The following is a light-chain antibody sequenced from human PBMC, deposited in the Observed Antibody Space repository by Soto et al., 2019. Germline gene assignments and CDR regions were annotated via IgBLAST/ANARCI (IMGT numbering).Light chain of an antibody. Sequence: ELVMTQSQATLSVSPGEKPTLSCRASQIVSRNLAWYQQKPGQAPRLLIYGASTRATGIPARFSGSGSGTEFTLTISSLQSEDFAVYYCQQYNNWPRAFGPGTKVDIK. J-gene: IGKJ3*01. CDR1: QIVSRN. CDR2: GAS. CDR3: QQYNNWPRA. V-gene: IGKV3-15*01.